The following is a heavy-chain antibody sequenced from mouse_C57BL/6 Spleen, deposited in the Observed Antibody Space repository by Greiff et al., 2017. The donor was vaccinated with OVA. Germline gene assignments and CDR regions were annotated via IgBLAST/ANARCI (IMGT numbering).Heavy chain of an antibody. D-gene: IGHD4-1*01. V-gene: IGHV1-54*01. J-gene: IGHJ4*01. CDR3: ASSGADYAMDY. CDR2: INPGSGGT. Sequence: VQLQQSGAELVRPGTSVKVSCKASGYAFTNYLIEWVKQRPGQGLEWIGVINPGSGGTNYNEKFKGKATLTADKSSSTAYMQLSSLTSEDSAVYFCASSGADYAMDYWGQGTSVTVSS. CDR1: GYAFTNYL.